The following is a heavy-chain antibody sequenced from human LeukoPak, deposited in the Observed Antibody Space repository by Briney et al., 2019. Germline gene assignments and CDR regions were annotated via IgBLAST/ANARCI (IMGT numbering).Heavy chain of an antibody. V-gene: IGHV3-74*01. CDR2: INSDGSIT. D-gene: IGHD5-18*01. CDR3: ARDAVDTANAV. CDR1: GFTFTTYW. J-gene: IGHJ6*02. Sequence: PGGSLSLSCAASGFTFTTYWMHWVRQAPGKGLVWVSHINSDGSITSYADSVKGRFTISRDNAKNTLYLQMNSLRAEDTAVYYCARDAVDTANAVWGQGTTVTVSS.